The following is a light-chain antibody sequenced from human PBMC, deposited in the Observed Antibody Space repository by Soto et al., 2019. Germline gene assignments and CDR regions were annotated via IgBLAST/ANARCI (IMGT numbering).Light chain of an antibody. Sequence: TLMTQSPYTLSASVVDRVTITCRASQSITSRLARYQQKPGKAPKPLIYKASSLESGVRSRFSGSGSGTEFTLPISSLQPDDFATYYCQPFGQGTKLEIK. J-gene: IGKJ2*01. V-gene: IGKV1-5*03. CDR2: KAS. CDR1: QSITSR. CDR3: QP.